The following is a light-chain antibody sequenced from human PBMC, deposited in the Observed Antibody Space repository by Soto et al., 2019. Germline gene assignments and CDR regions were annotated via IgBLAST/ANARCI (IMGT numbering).Light chain of an antibody. CDR2: GAS. V-gene: IGKV3-20*01. CDR3: QQYTSSLNT. CDR1: ETIRNNY. J-gene: IGKJ5*01. Sequence: QSPGTLSLSPGEGATLSCRASETIRNNYLAWYQQKRGQAPRLLIYGASVRATGVPDRFSGSGSGTDFTLTISRLEPEDFAVYYCQQYTSSLNTFGQGTRLEIK.